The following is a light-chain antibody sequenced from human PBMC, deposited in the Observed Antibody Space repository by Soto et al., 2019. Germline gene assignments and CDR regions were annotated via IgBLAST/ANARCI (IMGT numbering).Light chain of an antibody. V-gene: IGKV3-11*01. CDR1: QSVSSK. CDR3: QQRADWPIT. J-gene: IGKJ5*01. Sequence: ESVLTQSPATLSVSPGERATLSCRASQSVSSKLAWYQQKPGQAPRLLIYGASTRATGIPARFSGSGSGTDFTLTISSLEPDDFAVYYCQQRADWPITFGQGTRLEIK. CDR2: GAS.